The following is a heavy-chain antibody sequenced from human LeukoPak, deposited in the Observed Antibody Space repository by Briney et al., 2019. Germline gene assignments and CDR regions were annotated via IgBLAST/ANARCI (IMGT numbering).Heavy chain of an antibody. J-gene: IGHJ5*02. CDR3: ARSVLRFFWFDP. CDR2: INAGNGNT. Sequence: ASVKVSCKASGYTFTSYAMHWVCQAPGQRLEWMGWINAGNGNTKYSQKFQGRVTITRDTSASTAYMELSSLRSEDTAVYYCARSVLRFFWFDPWGQGTLVTVSS. CDR1: GYTFTSYA. D-gene: IGHD3-3*01. V-gene: IGHV1-3*01.